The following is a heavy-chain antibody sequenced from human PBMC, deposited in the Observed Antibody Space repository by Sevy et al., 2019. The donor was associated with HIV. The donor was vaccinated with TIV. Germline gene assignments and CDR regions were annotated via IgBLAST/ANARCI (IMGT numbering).Heavy chain of an antibody. V-gene: IGHV3-33*01. CDR1: GFTFSTYG. J-gene: IGHJ4*02. CDR3: ARDLEFYDYGDYGPAFMPDY. Sequence: GGSLRLSCAASGFTFSTYGMHWVRQAPGKGLEWVAVIWFDGSNTYYADSVKGRFTNSTDIAKNTLHLQMNSLRAEDTAVYYCARDLEFYDYGDYGPAFMPDYWGQGTLVTVSS. D-gene: IGHD4-17*01. CDR2: IWFDGSNT.